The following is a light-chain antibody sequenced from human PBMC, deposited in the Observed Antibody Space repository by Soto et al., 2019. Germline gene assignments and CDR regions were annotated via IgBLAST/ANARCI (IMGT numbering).Light chain of an antibody. V-gene: IGKV3-15*01. J-gene: IGKJ1*01. CDR1: QSVSSN. CDR2: GAS. CDR3: QQYNNWPPKT. Sequence: ELVMPQSPATLSVSPGERATLSCRASQSVSSNLAWYQQKPGQAPRLLIYGASTRATGIPARFSGSGSGTEFTLTISSLQSEDFAVYYCQQYNNWPPKTFGQGTKVEIK.